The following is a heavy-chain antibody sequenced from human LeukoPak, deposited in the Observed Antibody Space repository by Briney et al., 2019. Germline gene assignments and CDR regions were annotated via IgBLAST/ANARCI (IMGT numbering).Heavy chain of an antibody. CDR1: GLTVSSNY. J-gene: IGHJ4*02. V-gene: IGHV3-53*04. CDR3: ARGGTPGYSSGRIDY. CDR2: IYSAGNT. Sequence: GGSLRLSCVASGLTVSSNYMSWVRQAPGKGLEWVSDIYSAGNTYYADSVKGRFTISRHNSENTLYLQMNSLRVEDTAVYYCARGGTPGYSSGRIDYWGQGTLVTVSS. D-gene: IGHD6-19*01.